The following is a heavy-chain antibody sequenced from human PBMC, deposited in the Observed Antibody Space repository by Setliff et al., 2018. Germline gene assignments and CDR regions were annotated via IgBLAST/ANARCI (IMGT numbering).Heavy chain of an antibody. CDR2: IYYSGST. J-gene: IGHJ4*02. Sequence: SETLSLTCTVSGGSISSGDYYWSWIRQPPGKGLEWIGYIYYSGSTYYNPSLKSRVTISVDTSKNQFSLKLNSVTAADTAVYYCARGEGCNDGICLYQFDFWGQGTLVTVSS. V-gene: IGHV4-30-4*02. CDR3: ARGEGCNDGICLYQFDF. CDR1: GGSISSGDYY. D-gene: IGHD2-2*01.